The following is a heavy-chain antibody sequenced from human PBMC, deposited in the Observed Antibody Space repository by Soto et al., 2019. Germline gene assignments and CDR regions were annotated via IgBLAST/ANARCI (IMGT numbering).Heavy chain of an antibody. Sequence: GESLKVSCKGSGYSFTTYWIGWVRQMPGKGLEWMGMIYPGDSDTRYSPSFQGQVTISADKSITTAYLQCSSLKASDTAIYYCARASTAYYFHYGGQGTQVTVA. J-gene: IGHJ4*02. CDR3: ARASTAYYFHY. CDR1: GYSFTTYW. D-gene: IGHD2-21*02. V-gene: IGHV5-51*01. CDR2: IYPGDSDT.